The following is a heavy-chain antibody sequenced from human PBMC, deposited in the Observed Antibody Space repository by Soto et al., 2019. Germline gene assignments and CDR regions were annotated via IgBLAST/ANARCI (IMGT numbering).Heavy chain of an antibody. Sequence: SETLSLTCTVSNGSISNFYLNWIRQSAGKGLEWIGRIHGSGSATYNPSLRSRVTMSVDTSKNQFSLKVNSVTGADTAVYYCARSSHKESWFDPWGQGTLVTVYS. CDR3: ARSSHKESWFDP. D-gene: IGHD6-13*01. J-gene: IGHJ5*02. CDR1: NGSISNFY. V-gene: IGHV4-4*07. CDR2: IHGSGSA.